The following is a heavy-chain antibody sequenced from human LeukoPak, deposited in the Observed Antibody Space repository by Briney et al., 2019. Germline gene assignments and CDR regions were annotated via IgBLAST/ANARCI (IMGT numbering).Heavy chain of an antibody. CDR1: GFPFSNYG. D-gene: IGHD3-10*01. CDR3: AGSWFYRDNFEY. V-gene: IGHV3-30*03. J-gene: IGHJ4*02. Sequence: PGGSLRRSCAASGFPFSNYGMDWLRQAPGKGLEWVAVISYDGSNEYYADSVKGRFPISRDNSKNTLYLQMNSLRAEDTAVYYCAGSWFYRDNFEYWGQGTLVTVSS. CDR2: ISYDGSNE.